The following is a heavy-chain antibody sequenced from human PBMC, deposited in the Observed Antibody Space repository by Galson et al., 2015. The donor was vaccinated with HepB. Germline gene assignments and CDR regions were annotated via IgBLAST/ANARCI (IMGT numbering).Heavy chain of an antibody. CDR1: GFTFSDYY. CDR2: ISSSSGYT. Sequence: SLRLSCAASGFTFSDYYMSWIRQAPGKGLEWVSYISSSSGYTNYADSVKGRFTISRDNTKNSLYLQMNSLRAEDTAVYYCARAASVVVVEVGYDYWGQGTLVTVSS. J-gene: IGHJ4*02. D-gene: IGHD2-15*01. V-gene: IGHV3-11*06. CDR3: ARAASVVVVEVGYDY.